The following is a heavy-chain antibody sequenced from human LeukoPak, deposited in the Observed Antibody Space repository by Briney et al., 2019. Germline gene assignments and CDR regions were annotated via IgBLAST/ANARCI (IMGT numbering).Heavy chain of an antibody. V-gene: IGHV3-48*01. CDR2: ISSGYPTI. CDR3: ARDSNDYGDY. Sequence: GGSLRLSCAASGFTFSSYIINWVRQAPGKGLEWVSYISSGYPTIYYADSVKGRFTISRDTAKNSLYLQMNSLRAEDTAVYYCARDSNDYGDYWGQGTLVTVSS. J-gene: IGHJ4*02. CDR1: GFTFSSYI.